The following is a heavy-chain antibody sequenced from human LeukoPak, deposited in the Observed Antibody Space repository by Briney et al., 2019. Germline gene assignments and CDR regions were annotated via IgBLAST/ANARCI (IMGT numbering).Heavy chain of an antibody. Sequence: GASLKISCKGSGYSFTSYWIGWVRQMPGKGLEWMGIIYPGGSDTRYSPSFQGQVTISADKSISTAYLQWSSLKASDTAMYYCARHGAAAGTRNWFDPWGQGTLVTVSS. J-gene: IGHJ5*02. D-gene: IGHD6-13*01. CDR3: ARHGAAAGTRNWFDP. V-gene: IGHV5-51*01. CDR1: GYSFTSYW. CDR2: IYPGGSDT.